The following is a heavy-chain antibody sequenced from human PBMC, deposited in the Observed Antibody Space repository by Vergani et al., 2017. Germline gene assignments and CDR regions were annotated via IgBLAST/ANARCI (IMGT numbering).Heavy chain of an antibody. D-gene: IGHD3-22*01. CDR3: ARDGVVRSYDSSGPLGF. V-gene: IGHV3-11*05. CDR2: ISSSSSYT. CDR1: GFTFSDYY. Sequence: QVQLVESGGGLVKPGGSLRLSCAASGFTFSDYYMSWIRQAPGKGLEWVSYISSSSSYTNYADSVKGRVTIARDNTKNSLYLQMNSLRAEDTAVYYCARDGVVRSYDSSGPLGFWGQGTLVTVSS. J-gene: IGHJ4*02.